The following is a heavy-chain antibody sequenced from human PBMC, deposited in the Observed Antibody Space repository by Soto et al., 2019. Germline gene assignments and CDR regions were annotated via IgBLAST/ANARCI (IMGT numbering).Heavy chain of an antibody. J-gene: IGHJ6*02. CDR3: ARERVVGAIPYYGMDD. CDR1: GFTFSSYA. CDR2: ISYDGSNK. D-gene: IGHD1-26*01. V-gene: IGHV3-30-3*01. Sequence: GGSLRLSCAASGFTFSSYAMHWVRQAPGKGLEWVAVISYDGSNKYYADSVKGRFTISRDNSKNTLYLQMNSLRAEDTAVYYCARERVVGAIPYYGMDDWGQGTTVTVSS.